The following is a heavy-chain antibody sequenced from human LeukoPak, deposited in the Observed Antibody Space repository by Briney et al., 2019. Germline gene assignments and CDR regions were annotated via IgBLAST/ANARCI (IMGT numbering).Heavy chain of an antibody. D-gene: IGHD1-26*01. CDR1: GYIFTIYG. Sequence: VASVKVSCKTSGYIFTIYGISWVRQAPGQGLEWMGWISGHNGNTNYAQKFQDRVTMTTDTSTTTGYLELRRLRSDDTAVYYCARDPNMYGIVNMFDNWGQGTLVTVSS. CDR3: ARDPNMYGIVNMFDN. CDR2: ISGHNGNT. J-gene: IGHJ4*02. V-gene: IGHV1-18*01.